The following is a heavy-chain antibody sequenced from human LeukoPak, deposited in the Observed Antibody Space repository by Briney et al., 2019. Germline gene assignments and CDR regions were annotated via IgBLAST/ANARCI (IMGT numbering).Heavy chain of an antibody. J-gene: IGHJ4*02. CDR3: AREFMVRGVIIVDY. D-gene: IGHD3-10*01. Sequence: SGTLSLTCTVSGYSISSGYYWGWIRQPPGKGLEWIGSIYHSGSTYYNPSLKSRVTISVDTSKNQFSLKLSSVTAADTAVYYCAREFMVRGVIIVDYWGQGTLVTVSS. CDR1: GYSISSGYY. CDR2: IYHSGST. V-gene: IGHV4-38-2*02.